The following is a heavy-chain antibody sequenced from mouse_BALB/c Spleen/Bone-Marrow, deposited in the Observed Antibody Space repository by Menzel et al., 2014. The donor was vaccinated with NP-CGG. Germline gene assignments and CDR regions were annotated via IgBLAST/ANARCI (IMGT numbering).Heavy chain of an antibody. J-gene: IGHJ2*01. D-gene: IGHD2-4*01. CDR2: IDPTNGNT. CDR1: GFNIKDTY. Sequence: VQLQQSGAELVKPGASVKLSCTASGFNIKDTYMHWVKQRPEQGLEWIGRIDPTNGNTKYDPKFQGKATITADTSSNTAYLQLSSLTSEDTAVYYCARFHYDYGGGDYWGQGTTLTVSS. CDR3: ARFHYDYGGGDY. V-gene: IGHV14-3*02.